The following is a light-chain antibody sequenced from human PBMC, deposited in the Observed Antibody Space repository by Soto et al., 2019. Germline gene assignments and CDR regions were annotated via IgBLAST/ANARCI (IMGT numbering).Light chain of an antibody. CDR1: QSLLHSNGYNY. CDR2: LGS. CDR3: MQALQTPLVT. V-gene: IGKV2-28*01. J-gene: IGKJ3*01. Sequence: DIVMTQSPLSLPVTPGEPASISCRSSQSLLHSNGYNYLDWYLQKPGQSLQLLIYLGSNLASGVHDRFSGSGSGTDFTLKISRVEAEDVGVYYCMQALQTPLVTFGPGTKVDIK.